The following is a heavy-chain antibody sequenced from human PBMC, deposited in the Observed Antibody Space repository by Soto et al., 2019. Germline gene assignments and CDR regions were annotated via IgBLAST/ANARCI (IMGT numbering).Heavy chain of an antibody. Sequence: SETLSLPWTGIGGSIRRSKFFLSWIRQHPRKSPEWIGNIYYNGTTTYSPSLESRLTISLYPSKNQFSLKLSSVTAADTAVYYCARAPRGNYGYPSYFDYWGQGTLVTVSS. CDR2: IYYNGTT. CDR3: ARAPRGNYGYPSYFDY. D-gene: IGHD3-10*01. J-gene: IGHJ4*02. V-gene: IGHV4-31*02. CDR1: GGSIRRSKFF.